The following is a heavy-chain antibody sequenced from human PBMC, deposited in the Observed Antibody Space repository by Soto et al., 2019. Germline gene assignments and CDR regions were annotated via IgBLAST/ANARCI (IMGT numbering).Heavy chain of an antibody. D-gene: IGHD2-2*01. CDR2: TYYRSKWYT. Sequence: PSQTLSLTCAISGDSAFSNDCTWNGIRQSPSRGLEWLGRTYYRSKWYTDYAVSVKSRITINPDTSNNQLSLQLNSVTPDDTAVYYCVGLVGNSWLDSWGQGTLVTVSS. CDR1: GDSAFSNDCT. J-gene: IGHJ5*01. CDR3: VGLVGNSWLDS. V-gene: IGHV6-1*01.